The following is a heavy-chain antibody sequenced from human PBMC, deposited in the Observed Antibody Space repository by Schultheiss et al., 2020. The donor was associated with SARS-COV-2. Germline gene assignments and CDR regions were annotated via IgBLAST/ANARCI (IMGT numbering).Heavy chain of an antibody. CDR3: VRGSGYDILTDYGPEYFQH. Sequence: GGSLRLSCAASGFTVSSNYMSWVRQAPGKGLEWVSVIYSGGSTYYADSVKGRFTISRDNAKNTLYLQMNSLRGEDTAVYYCVRGSGYDILTDYGPEYFQHWGQGTLVTVSS. J-gene: IGHJ1*01. V-gene: IGHV3-53*01. CDR2: IYSGGST. CDR1: GFTVSSNY. D-gene: IGHD3-9*01.